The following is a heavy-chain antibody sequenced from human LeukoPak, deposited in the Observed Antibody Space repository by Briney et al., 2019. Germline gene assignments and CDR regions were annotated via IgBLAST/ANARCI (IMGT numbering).Heavy chain of an antibody. D-gene: IGHD4-17*01. CDR2: IYSGVST. CDR1: GFTVSSNY. V-gene: IGHV3-53*01. J-gene: IGHJ4*02. CDR3: ASSSPSDYPFDN. Sequence: GGSLRLSCAASGFTVSSNYMSWVRQAPGKGLGWVSVIYSGVSTYYADSVKGRFTISRHNSKNTLYLQMNSLRAEDTAVYYCASSSPSDYPFDNWGQGTLVTVSS.